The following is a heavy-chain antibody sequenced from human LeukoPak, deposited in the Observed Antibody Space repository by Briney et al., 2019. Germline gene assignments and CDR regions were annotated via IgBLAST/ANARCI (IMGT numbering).Heavy chain of an antibody. CDR3: AREGAVRDYYYYGMDV. Sequence: GGSLRLSCAASGFTFSSYWMSWVRQAPGKGLEWVANIKQDGSEKYYVDSVKGRFTISRDNAKNSPYLQMNSLRAEDTAVYYCAREGAVRDYYYYGMDVWGQGTTVTVSS. J-gene: IGHJ6*02. V-gene: IGHV3-7*01. CDR1: GFTFSSYW. D-gene: IGHD6-19*01. CDR2: IKQDGSEK.